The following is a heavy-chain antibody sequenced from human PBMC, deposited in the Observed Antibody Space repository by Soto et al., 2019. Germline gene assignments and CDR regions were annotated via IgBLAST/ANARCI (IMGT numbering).Heavy chain of an antibody. CDR2: IDPSDSYT. CDR1: GYSFTSYW. Sequence: GESLKISCKGSGYSFTSYWISWVRQMPGKGLEWMGRIDPSDSYTNYSPSFQGHVTISADKSISTAYLQWSSLKASDTAMYYCATASGDFWSGYRMDVWGQGTTVTVSS. D-gene: IGHD3-3*01. V-gene: IGHV5-10-1*01. J-gene: IGHJ6*02. CDR3: ATASGDFWSGYRMDV.